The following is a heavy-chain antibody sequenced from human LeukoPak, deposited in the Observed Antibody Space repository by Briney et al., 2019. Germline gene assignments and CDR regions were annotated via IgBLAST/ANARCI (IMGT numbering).Heavy chain of an antibody. Sequence: PSETLSLTCAVYGGSFSGYYWSWIRQPPEKGLEWIGEINHSGSTNYNPSLKSRVTISVDTSKNQFSLKLSSVTAADTAVYYCASRIAAAGPFDYWGQGTLVTVSS. J-gene: IGHJ4*02. D-gene: IGHD6-13*01. V-gene: IGHV4-34*01. CDR3: ASRIAAAGPFDY. CDR1: GGSFSGYY. CDR2: INHSGST.